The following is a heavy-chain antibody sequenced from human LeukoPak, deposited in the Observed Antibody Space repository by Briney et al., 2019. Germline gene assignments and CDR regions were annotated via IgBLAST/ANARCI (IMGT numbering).Heavy chain of an antibody. Sequence: SVKVSCKASGGTFSSYAISWVRQAPGQGLERMGRIIPIFGTANYAQKFQGRVTITTDESTSTAYMELSSLRSEDTAVYYCARDTSSSHEMIVFDYWGQGTLVTVSS. V-gene: IGHV1-69*05. D-gene: IGHD6-6*01. J-gene: IGHJ4*02. CDR3: ARDTSSSHEMIVFDY. CDR1: GGTFSSYA. CDR2: IIPIFGTA.